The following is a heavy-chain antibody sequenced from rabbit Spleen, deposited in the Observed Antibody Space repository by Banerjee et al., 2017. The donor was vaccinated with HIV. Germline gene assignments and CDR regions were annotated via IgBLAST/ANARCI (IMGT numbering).Heavy chain of an antibody. CDR2: IVTSSGTA. D-gene: IGHD7-1*01. J-gene: IGHJ2*01. Sequence: SFVEAAGDHVKPGAAPTLTCTASGFSLPNTYFMCWVRQAPGKGLEWIACIVTSSGTAYYASWAKGRFTISKTSSTTVTLQMTGLTAADTATYFCARGSYSNGDGLDFWGPGTLVTVS. V-gene: IGHV1S40*01. CDR1: GFSLPNTYF. CDR3: ARGSYSNGDGLDF.